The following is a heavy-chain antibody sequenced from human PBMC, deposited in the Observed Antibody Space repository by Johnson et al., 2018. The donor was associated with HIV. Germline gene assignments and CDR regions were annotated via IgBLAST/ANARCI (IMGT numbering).Heavy chain of an antibody. D-gene: IGHD2-21*02. J-gene: IGHJ3*02. CDR2: IRGSGGSI. CDR3: ARGHADLVTASDI. CDR1: GFTFSSYT. Sequence: MQLVESGGGLVQPGGSLRLSCAASGFTFSSYTMSWVRQAPGKGLEWVLRIRGSGGSIFYADSVKGRFTISRDNYKNTLYLQMNSLRADDTAVYHCARGHADLVTASDIWGHGTMVTVSS. V-gene: IGHV3-23*04.